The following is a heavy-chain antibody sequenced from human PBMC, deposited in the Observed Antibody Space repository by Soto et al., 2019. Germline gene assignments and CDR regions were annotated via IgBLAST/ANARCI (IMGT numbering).Heavy chain of an antibody. CDR2: IYYSGTT. Sequence: QLQMQESGPGLVKPSETLSLTCTVSGGSISSSSYYWGWIRQPPGKGLEWIGSIYYSGTTYYNPSLKSRVTISVDTSKNQFSLKVYSVTAADTAVYYCARHGTTVTTTSTGYFDLWGRGSLVTVSS. CDR3: ARHGTTVTTTSTGYFDL. CDR1: GGSISSSSYY. D-gene: IGHD4-17*01. J-gene: IGHJ2*01. V-gene: IGHV4-39*01.